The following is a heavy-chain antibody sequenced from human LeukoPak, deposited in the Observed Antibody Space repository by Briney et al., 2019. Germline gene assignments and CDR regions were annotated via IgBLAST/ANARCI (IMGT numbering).Heavy chain of an antibody. V-gene: IGHV1-3*01. J-gene: IGHJ5*02. CDR3: ARVDSSGPERNWFDP. CDR2: INAGNGNT. CDR1: GYTFTSYA. Sequence: ASVKVSCKASGYTFTSYAMHWVRQAPGQRLEWMGWINAGNGNTKYSQKFQGRVTITRDTSASTAYMELSSLRSEDTAVCYCARVDSSGPERNWFDPWGQGTLVTVSS. D-gene: IGHD6-19*01.